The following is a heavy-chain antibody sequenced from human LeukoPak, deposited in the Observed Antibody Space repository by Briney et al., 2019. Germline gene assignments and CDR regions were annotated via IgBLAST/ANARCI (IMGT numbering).Heavy chain of an antibody. Sequence: SETLSLTCAVYGGSFSGYYWSWIRQPPGKGLEWIGEINHSGSTNCNPSLKSRVTISVDTSKNQFSLQLNSVTPEDTAVYYCAXXXXXAVAGGWYFDLWGRGTLVTVSS. V-gene: IGHV4-34*01. CDR3: AXXXXXAVAGGWYFDL. D-gene: IGHD6-19*01. J-gene: IGHJ2*01. CDR1: GGSFSGYY. CDR2: INHSGST.